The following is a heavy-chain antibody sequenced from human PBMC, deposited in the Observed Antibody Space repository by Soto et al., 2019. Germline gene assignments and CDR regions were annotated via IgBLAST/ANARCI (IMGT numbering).Heavy chain of an antibody. V-gene: IGHV3-30*03. CDR3: ARDLHDYVSFRFDP. CDR2: ISYDGDNE. J-gene: IGHJ5*02. D-gene: IGHD3-16*01. CDR1: GFTFSNYA. Sequence: GGSLRLSCAASGFTFSNYAMHWVRQAPGKGLEWLAIISYDGDNEYYADSVRGRFTISRDNAKNSLYLQMNSLRAEDTAVYYCARDLHDYVSFRFDPWGQGTLVTVSS.